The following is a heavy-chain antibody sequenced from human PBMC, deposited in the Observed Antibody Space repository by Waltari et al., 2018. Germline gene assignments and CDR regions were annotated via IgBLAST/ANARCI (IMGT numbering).Heavy chain of an antibody. CDR2: IYANGNT. D-gene: IGHD1-26*01. V-gene: IGHV4-4*07. Sequence: QLQLQESAPRLAMPSDPLSLPCPVTGGSVDNFSWSWIRQPAGKGLEWIGRIYANGNTNYNPSLKTRVTMSEDMSKNEVSLTLTSVTAADTAVYYCAKMAAKVGAHDAFDIWGQGTMVIVSS. CDR3: AKMAAKVGAHDAFDI. CDR1: GGSVDNFS. J-gene: IGHJ3*02.